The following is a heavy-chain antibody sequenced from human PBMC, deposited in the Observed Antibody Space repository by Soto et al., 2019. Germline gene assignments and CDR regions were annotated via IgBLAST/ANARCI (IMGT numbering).Heavy chain of an antibody. CDR1: GGSISSSTSY. Sequence: QLQLQESGPGLVKPSETLSLTCTVSGGSISSSTSYWGCIRQPLGKGLEWIGSINYSGSTYYSPSRKSRVTISADTSKNQFSLKLSSVTAADTAVYYCARPVTYYYYSMDVWGKGTMVTVSS. CDR3: ARPVTYYYYSMDV. V-gene: IGHV4-39*01. J-gene: IGHJ6*03. CDR2: INYSGST.